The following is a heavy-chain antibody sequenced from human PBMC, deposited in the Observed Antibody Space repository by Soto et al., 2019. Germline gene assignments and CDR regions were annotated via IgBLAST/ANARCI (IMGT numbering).Heavy chain of an antibody. CDR2: IYYSGST. D-gene: IGHD5-12*01. J-gene: IGHJ5*02. Sequence: QVQLQESGPGLVKPSQTLSLTCTVSGGSISSGDYYWSWIRQPPGKGLEWIGYIYYSGSTYYNPSLKSRVTISVDTSKNQFSLNLSSVTAADTAMYYCARAGVATMYPRNNWFDPWGQGTLVTVSS. V-gene: IGHV4-30-4*01. CDR1: GGSISSGDYY. CDR3: ARAGVATMYPRNNWFDP.